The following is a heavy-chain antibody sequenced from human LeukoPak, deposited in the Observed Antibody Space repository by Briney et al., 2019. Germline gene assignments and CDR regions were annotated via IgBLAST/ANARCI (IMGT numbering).Heavy chain of an antibody. D-gene: IGHD1-7*01. J-gene: IGHJ6*02. Sequence: SETLSLTCTVSGASISRYYWSWLRQPAGKGLEWIGRVYSSDRTDYNPSLKSRVSMSGDTSKNQFSLRLTSVTAADTAVYYCARSAGTPDYYYGMDVWGQGTTVTVSS. CDR3: ARSAGTPDYYYGMDV. V-gene: IGHV4-4*07. CDR1: GASISRYY. CDR2: VYSSDRT.